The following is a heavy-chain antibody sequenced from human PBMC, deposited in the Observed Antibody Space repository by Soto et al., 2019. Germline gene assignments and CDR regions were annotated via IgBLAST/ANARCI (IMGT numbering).Heavy chain of an antibody. J-gene: IGHJ4*02. CDR1: GFTFSSYA. CDR3: ARDYRGVVTLPSDY. V-gene: IGHV3-30-3*01. CDR2: ISYDGSNK. Sequence: QVQLVESGGGVVQPGRSLRLSCAASGFTFSSYAMHWVRQAPGKGLEWVAVISYDGSNKYYAASVKGRFTISRDNSKNSLYLQMNSLRAEDTAVYYCARDYRGVVTLPSDYWGQGTLVTVSS. D-gene: IGHD2-21*02.